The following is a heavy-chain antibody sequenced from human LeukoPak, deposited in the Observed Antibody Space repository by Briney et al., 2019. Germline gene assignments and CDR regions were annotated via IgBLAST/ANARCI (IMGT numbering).Heavy chain of an antibody. D-gene: IGHD2-15*01. CDR1: GGSISSGGYY. CDR3: ARNSDCSGGSCFEYFDY. CDR2: IYYSGST. Sequence: SQTLSLTCTVSGGSISSGGYYWSWIRQHPGKGLEWIGYIYYSGSTYYNPSLKSRVTISVDTSKNQFSLKLSSVTAADTAVYYCARNSDCSGGSCFEYFDYWGQGTLVTVSS. V-gene: IGHV4-31*03. J-gene: IGHJ4*02.